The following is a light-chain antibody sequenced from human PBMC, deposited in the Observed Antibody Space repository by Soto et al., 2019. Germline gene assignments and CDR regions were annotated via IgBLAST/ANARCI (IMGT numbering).Light chain of an antibody. Sequence: EIVLTQSPGTLSLYQGERATLSCRASQSVSSSYLAWYQQKPGQAPRLLIYGASSRATGIPDRFSGSGSGTDFTLTISRLEPEDFAVYYCQQYGSSPWTFGQGTKVDI. J-gene: IGKJ1*01. CDR2: GAS. CDR1: QSVSSSY. CDR3: QQYGSSPWT. V-gene: IGKV3-20*01.